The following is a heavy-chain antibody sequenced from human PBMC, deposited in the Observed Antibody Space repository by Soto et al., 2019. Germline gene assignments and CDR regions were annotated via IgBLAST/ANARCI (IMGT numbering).Heavy chain of an antibody. CDR1: GFTFSSYE. V-gene: IGHV3-48*03. Sequence: EVQLVESGGGLVQPGGSLRLSCAASGFTFSSYEMNWVRQAPGKGLEWVSYISSSGSTIYYADSVKGRFTISRDNAKNSLYLQMNSLRAEDTAVYYCARDRSGSYYYYYGMDVWGQGTTVTVSS. CDR2: ISSSGSTI. J-gene: IGHJ6*02. CDR3: ARDRSGSYYYYYGMDV. D-gene: IGHD1-26*01.